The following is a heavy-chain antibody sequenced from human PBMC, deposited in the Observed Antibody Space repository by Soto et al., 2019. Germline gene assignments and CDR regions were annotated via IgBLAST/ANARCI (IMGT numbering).Heavy chain of an antibody. CDR1: SASISSSSYT. D-gene: IGHD2-2*01. CDR2: IYYSGTT. CDR3: ARLHGYCISSSRHGHYAMDV. J-gene: IGHJ6*02. Sequence: SETLSLTCTVSSASISSSSYTWGWIRQPPGKGLEWIGSIYYSGTTYYNPSLNSRVTVSVDTSKNQFSLKVTSVTAADTAVYYCARLHGYCISSSRHGHYAMDVWGQGTTVTVSS. V-gene: IGHV4-39*01.